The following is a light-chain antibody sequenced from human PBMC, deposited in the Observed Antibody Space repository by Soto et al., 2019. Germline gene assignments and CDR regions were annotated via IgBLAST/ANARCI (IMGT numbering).Light chain of an antibody. Sequence: QSALTQPPSASGSPGQSVTISCTGTSSDVGGYNYVSWYRQHPGKAPKLMTYEVSKRPSGVPDRFSGSKSGNTASLGITGLQTGDEADYYCATWDSSLTAGVFGGGTKLTVL. J-gene: IGLJ3*02. CDR3: ATWDSSLTAGV. CDR1: SSDVGGYNY. V-gene: IGLV2-8*01. CDR2: EVS.